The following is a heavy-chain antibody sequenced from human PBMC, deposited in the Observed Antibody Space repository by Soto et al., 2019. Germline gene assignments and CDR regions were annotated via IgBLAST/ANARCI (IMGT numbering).Heavy chain of an antibody. CDR3: ARLGFVGEGDF. V-gene: IGHV3-74*01. CDR2: ISGDGVHT. Sequence: EVQLAESGGGLIQPGGSLRLSCATSGFTFSRYWIHWVRQAPGEGLVWVSRISGDGVHTDYAESVKGRFTVSRDIAKSTGYLQMNNLRAEDTAIYYCARLGFVGEGDFWGQGILVTVYS. J-gene: IGHJ4*02. D-gene: IGHD3-16*01. CDR1: GFTFSRYW.